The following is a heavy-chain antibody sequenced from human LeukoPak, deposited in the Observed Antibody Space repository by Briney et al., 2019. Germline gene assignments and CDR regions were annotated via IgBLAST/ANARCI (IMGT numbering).Heavy chain of an antibody. V-gene: IGHV4-34*01. CDR2: INHSGST. Sequence: SETLSLTSAVYGGSFSGYYWSWIRQPPGKGLEWIGEINHSGSTNYNPSLKSRVTISVDTSKNQFSLKLSSVTAADTAVYYCARHSGGTYYVNFDPWGQGTLVTVSS. CDR3: ARHSGGTYYVNFDP. D-gene: IGHD1-26*01. J-gene: IGHJ5*02. CDR1: GGSFSGYY.